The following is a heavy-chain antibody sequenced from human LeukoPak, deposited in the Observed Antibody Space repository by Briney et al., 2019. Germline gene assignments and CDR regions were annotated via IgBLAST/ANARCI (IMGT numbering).Heavy chain of an antibody. D-gene: IGHD3-10*01. CDR2: VYYSGST. Sequence: SETLSLTCTVSGGSINNYYWTWIRQPPGKGLEWLGYVYYSGSTNYNPSLKSRVTISVDTSKNQFSLKLNSVTAADTAVYYCARRHKVGAGDALDIWGQGTMVTVSS. CDR3: ARRHKVGAGDALDI. J-gene: IGHJ3*02. CDR1: GGSINNYY. V-gene: IGHV4-59*08.